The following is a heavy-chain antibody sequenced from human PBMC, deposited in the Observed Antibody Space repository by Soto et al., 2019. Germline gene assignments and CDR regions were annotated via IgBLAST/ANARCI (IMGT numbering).Heavy chain of an antibody. Sequence: ASLKVSGNASGYTFAGYYMHWVRQAPGQGLQWRGWINPNSGGTNYAQKFQGRVTMTRDTSISTAYMELSRLRSYDTAVYFCARANKGNTDFDXWGQETLRTVSS. V-gene: IGHV1-2*02. CDR1: GYTFAGYY. D-gene: IGHD3-10*01. J-gene: IGHJ4*02. CDR2: INPNSGGT. CDR3: ARANKGNTDFDX.